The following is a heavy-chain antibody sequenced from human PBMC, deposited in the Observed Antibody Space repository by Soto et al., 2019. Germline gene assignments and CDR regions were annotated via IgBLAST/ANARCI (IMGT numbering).Heavy chain of an antibody. CDR1: GYTFTGYY. V-gene: IGHV1-2*04. D-gene: IGHD3-10*01. Sequence: ASVKVSCKASGYTFTGYYMHWVRQAPGQGLKWMGWINPNSGGTNYAQKFQGWVTMTRDTSISTAYMELSRLRSDDTAVYYCARESFVYYGSGSYYNPRYFDYWGQGTLVTVSS. J-gene: IGHJ4*02. CDR3: ARESFVYYGSGSYYNPRYFDY. CDR2: INPNSGGT.